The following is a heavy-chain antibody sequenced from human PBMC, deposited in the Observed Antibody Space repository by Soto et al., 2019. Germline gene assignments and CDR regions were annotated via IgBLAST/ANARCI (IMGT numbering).Heavy chain of an antibody. V-gene: IGHV2-5*02. CDR1: GFSLAATGVG. CDR3: VHTPNYRLGGLHY. D-gene: IGHD2-15*01. Sequence: GPTLVNPTQALTLTCSFSGFSLAATGVGVGCVRKPRGKALEFLALIYWDDDQKFRPLLRNRLTITKDTSKNEVVLTMTNMDSVDSGTYYCVHTPNYRLGGLHYWGQGTLVTVSS. CDR2: IYWDDDQ. J-gene: IGHJ4*02.